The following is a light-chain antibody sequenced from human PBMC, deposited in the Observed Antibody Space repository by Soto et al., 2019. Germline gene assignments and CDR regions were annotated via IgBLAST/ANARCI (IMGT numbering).Light chain of an antibody. CDR3: QQYKTWLT. Sequence: EVVLTQSPATLSVSPGERVTLSCRASQSVDYNLAWYQQKPGQAPRLLIYGVATRATGIPARVSGSASGTEFTLTISSLQSEDFAIYYCQQYKTWLTFGGGTKVEIK. CDR1: QSVDYN. CDR2: GVA. J-gene: IGKJ4*01. V-gene: IGKV3-15*01.